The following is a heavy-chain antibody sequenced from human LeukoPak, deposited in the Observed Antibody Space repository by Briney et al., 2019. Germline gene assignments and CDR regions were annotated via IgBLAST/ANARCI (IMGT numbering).Heavy chain of an antibody. CDR3: ARSFDWFTARYFDY. CDR2: INHSGST. CDR1: GGSINSSNYY. V-gene: IGHV4-39*07. Sequence: PSETLSLTCTVSGGSINSSNYYWGWIRQPPGKGLEWIGEINHSGSTNYNPSLKSRVTISVDTSKNQFSLKLSSVTAADTAVYYCARSFDWFTARYFDYWGQGTLVTVSS. D-gene: IGHD3-9*01. J-gene: IGHJ4*02.